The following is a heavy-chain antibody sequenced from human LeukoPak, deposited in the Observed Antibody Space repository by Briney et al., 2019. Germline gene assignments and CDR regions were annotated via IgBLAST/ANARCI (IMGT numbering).Heavy chain of an antibody. Sequence: PGGSLRLSCASSGFAFSDYEMNWVRQAPGKGLEWVGRFKSRTDGGTIDYAASVKGRFTITRDDSKNMLYLQMDSLTIEDAAVYFCSTTACRGGSCYSGELDYWGQGTLVTVSS. D-gene: IGHD2-15*01. CDR2: FKSRTDGGTI. CDR3: STTACRGGSCYSGELDY. V-gene: IGHV3-15*01. CDR1: GFAFSDYE. J-gene: IGHJ4*02.